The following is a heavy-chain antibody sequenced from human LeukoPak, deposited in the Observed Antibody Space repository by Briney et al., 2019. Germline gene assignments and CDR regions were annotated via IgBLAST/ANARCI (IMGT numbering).Heavy chain of an antibody. V-gene: IGHV3-21*01. CDR3: ARESSGYDFWSGYFSPLWFDP. D-gene: IGHD3-3*01. CDR2: ISSSSSYI. J-gene: IGHJ5*02. CDR1: GFTFSSYS. Sequence: PGGSLRLSCAASGFTFSSYSMNWVRQAPGKGLEWVSSISSSSSYIYYADSVKGRFTISRDNAKNSLYLQMNSLRAEDTAVYYCARESSGYDFWSGYFSPLWFDPWGQGTLVTVSS.